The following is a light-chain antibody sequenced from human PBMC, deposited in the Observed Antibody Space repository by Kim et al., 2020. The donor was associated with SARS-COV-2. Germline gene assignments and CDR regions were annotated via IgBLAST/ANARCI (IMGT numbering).Light chain of an antibody. V-gene: IGLV1-40*01. Sequence: SVTISWPWTSSNIGSVYDLHCYHQLPGTAPKLLFYGNSNRPSGVPDRFSGSKSGTSASLAITGLQAEYEAYYYCQSYYSSLSGSVFGGGTKLTVL. CDR1: SSNIGSVYD. CDR3: QSYYSSLSGSV. J-gene: IGLJ2*01. CDR2: GNS.